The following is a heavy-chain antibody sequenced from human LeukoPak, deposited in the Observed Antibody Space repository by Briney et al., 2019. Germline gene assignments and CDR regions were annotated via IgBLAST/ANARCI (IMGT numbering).Heavy chain of an antibody. CDR3: ARAYDFRSGYYTSEYFDY. CDR2: ISAYNGNT. Sequence: ASVKVSCKASGYTFTSYGISWVRQAPGQGLEWMGWISAYNGNTNYAQKLQGRVTMTTDTSTSTAYMELRSLRSDDTAVYYCARAYDFRSGYYTSEYFDYWGQGTLVTVSS. CDR1: GYTFTSYG. V-gene: IGHV1-18*01. D-gene: IGHD3-3*01. J-gene: IGHJ4*02.